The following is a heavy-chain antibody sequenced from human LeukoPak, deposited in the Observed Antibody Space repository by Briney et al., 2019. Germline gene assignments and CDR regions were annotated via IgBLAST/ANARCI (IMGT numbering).Heavy chain of an antibody. Sequence: GGSLRLSCAASGFTFSSYAMHWVRQAPGKGLEWVAVISYDGSNKYYADSVKGRFTISRDNAKNSLYLQMNSLRAEDTAVYYCARGPYSGSYRRHYYYYMDVWGKGTTVTVSS. CDR3: ARGPYSGSYRRHYYYYMDV. V-gene: IGHV3-30-3*01. J-gene: IGHJ6*03. D-gene: IGHD1-26*01. CDR1: GFTFSSYA. CDR2: ISYDGSNK.